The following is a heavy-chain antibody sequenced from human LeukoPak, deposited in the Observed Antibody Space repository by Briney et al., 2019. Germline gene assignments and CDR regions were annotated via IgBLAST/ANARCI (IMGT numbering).Heavy chain of an antibody. Sequence: ASVKVSCKASGYTFTGYYMHWVRQAPGQVLEWMGWMNPNSGNTGYAQKFQGRVTMTRNTSISTAYMELSSLRSEDTAVYYCARDIDILTALDYWGQGTLVTVSS. D-gene: IGHD3-9*01. J-gene: IGHJ4*02. V-gene: IGHV1-8*02. CDR2: MNPNSGNT. CDR3: ARDIDILTALDY. CDR1: GYTFTGYY.